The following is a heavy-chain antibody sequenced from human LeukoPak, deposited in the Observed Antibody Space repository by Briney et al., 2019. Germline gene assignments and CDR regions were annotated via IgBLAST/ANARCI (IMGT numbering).Heavy chain of an antibody. CDR3: AGADSGSWDFGR. V-gene: IGHV3-7*04. CDR2: INQDGSVK. CDR1: GFTFSRYW. Sequence: AGGSLRLSCAASGFTFSRYWMSWVRQAPRKGLEWVANINQDGSVKYYMDSVKGRFTISRDNTKNSLYLQMNSLRADDTGVYYCAGADSGSWDFGRGAQGTLVTVSS. D-gene: IGHD6-13*01. J-gene: IGHJ4*02.